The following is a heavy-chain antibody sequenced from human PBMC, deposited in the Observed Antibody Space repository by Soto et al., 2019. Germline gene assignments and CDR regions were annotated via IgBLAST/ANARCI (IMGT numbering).Heavy chain of an antibody. D-gene: IGHD3-9*01. CDR1: GFTFSNSA. V-gene: IGHV1-58*01. J-gene: IGHJ1*01. CDR2: IIIGSGST. Sequence: ASVKVSCKTSGFTFSNSAVQWVRQARGQPLEWIGWIIIGSGSTKYPQNLQGRITITRDTSTGTVYMELSSLRSEDTAVYYCARVSTYYDILTGYYKAEYFQHWGQGTLVTGSS. CDR3: ARVSTYYDILTGYYKAEYFQH.